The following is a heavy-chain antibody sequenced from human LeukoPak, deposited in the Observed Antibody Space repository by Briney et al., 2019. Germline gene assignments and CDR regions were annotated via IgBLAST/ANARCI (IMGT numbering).Heavy chain of an antibody. CDR3: ARDSSGWLSDWFDP. V-gene: IGHV4-38-2*02. D-gene: IGHD6-19*01. CDR2: IYHSGST. Sequence: SETLSLTCTVSGFSISSGYYWGWIRQPPGKGLDWIGSIYHSGSTYYNPSLKSRVTISVDTSKNQFSLKLNSVTAADTAVFYCARDSSGWLSDWFDPWGQGTLVTVSS. J-gene: IGHJ5*02. CDR1: GFSISSGYY.